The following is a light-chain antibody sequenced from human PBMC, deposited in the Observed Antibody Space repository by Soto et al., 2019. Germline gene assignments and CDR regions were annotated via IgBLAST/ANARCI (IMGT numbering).Light chain of an antibody. J-gene: IGKJ5*01. CDR1: QSISSW. CDR3: QQYESYSVT. CDR2: KAS. V-gene: IGKV1-5*03. Sequence: DIQMTQSPYTLSASVGDRVTITCRASQSISSWLAWYQQKPGKAPNLLIYKASSLESGVPSRFSGSGSGTEFTLTISSLQPDDFATYYCQQYESYSVTFGQGTRLEIK.